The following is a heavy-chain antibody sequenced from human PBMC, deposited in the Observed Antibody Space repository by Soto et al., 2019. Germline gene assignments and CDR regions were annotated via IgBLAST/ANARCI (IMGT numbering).Heavy chain of an antibody. CDR3: TRGQGYHALAPHYYHYGVDV. Sequence: GGSLRLSCTASGFTFRDDTMSWFRQAPGKGLEWVGFIRSKAYGGTTEYAASVKGRFTISRDDSKSIAYLQMNSLKTEDTAVYYCTRGQGYHALAPHYYHYGVDVWGQGSTVTVSS. J-gene: IGHJ6*02. CDR2: IRSKAYGGTT. V-gene: IGHV3-49*03. D-gene: IGHD5-18*01. CDR1: GFTFRDDT.